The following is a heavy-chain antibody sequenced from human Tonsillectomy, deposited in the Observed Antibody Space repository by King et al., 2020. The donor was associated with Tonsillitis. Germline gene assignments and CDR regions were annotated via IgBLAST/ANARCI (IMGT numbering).Heavy chain of an antibody. V-gene: IGHV3-30*18. CDR1: GFTFSSYG. CDR3: AKDPTSRAARPRFDS. D-gene: IGHD6-6*01. Sequence: VQLVESGGGVVRPGRSLRLSCAASGFTFSSYGMHLVRQAPGKGLEWVAVISWDGSNQYYADSVRGRFTISQDNSKNTLNLQMNNLLADDTAVYFCAKDPTSRAARPRFDSWGQGTLVTVSS. CDR2: ISWDGSNQ. J-gene: IGHJ4*02.